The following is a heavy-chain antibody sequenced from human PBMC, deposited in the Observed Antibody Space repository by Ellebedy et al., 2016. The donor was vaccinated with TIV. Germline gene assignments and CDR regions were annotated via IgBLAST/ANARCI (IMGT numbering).Heavy chain of an antibody. D-gene: IGHD4-11*01. CDR1: GFTFSNAW. CDR3: ITYSYYYYYMDV. V-gene: IGHV3-15*01. CDR2: IKSKIDGGTT. J-gene: IGHJ6*03. Sequence: GESLKISCAASGFTFSNAWMGWVRQAPGKGLEWVGRIKSKIDGGTTDYAAPVKGRFTISRDDSKNTLYLQMNSLKTEDTAVYYCITYSYYYYYMDVWGKGTMVTVSS.